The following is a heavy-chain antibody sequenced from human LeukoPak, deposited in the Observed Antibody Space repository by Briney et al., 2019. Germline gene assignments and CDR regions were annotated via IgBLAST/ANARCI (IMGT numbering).Heavy chain of an antibody. CDR2: INHSGST. CDR1: GGSFSGYY. CDR3: ARGQGRMGWGPSLGY. D-gene: IGHD3-16*01. J-gene: IGHJ4*02. V-gene: IGHV4-34*01. Sequence: PSETLSLTCAVYGGSFSGYYWSWIRQPPGKGLEWIGEINHSGSTNYNPSLKSRVTISVDTSKNQFSLKLSSVTAADTAVYYCARGQGRMGWGPSLGYWGQGTLVTVSS.